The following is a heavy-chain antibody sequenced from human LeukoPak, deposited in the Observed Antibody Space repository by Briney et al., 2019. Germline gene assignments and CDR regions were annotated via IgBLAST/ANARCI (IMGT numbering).Heavy chain of an antibody. J-gene: IGHJ4*02. CDR1: GYTFSSYS. D-gene: IGHD3-22*01. CDR3: ARLRRNSDRSGYYYYYDY. CDR2: ISVGSNYI. V-gene: IGHV3-21*01. Sequence: GGSLRLSCAASGYTFSSYSINWVRQSPGKGLEWVSSISVGSNYIYYADSVRGRFSISRDDARNSLYLQMDSLRGDDTAVYYCARLRRNSDRSGYYYYYDYWGQGTLVTVSS.